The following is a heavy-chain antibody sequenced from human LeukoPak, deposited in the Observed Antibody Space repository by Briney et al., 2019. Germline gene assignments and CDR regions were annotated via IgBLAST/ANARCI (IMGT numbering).Heavy chain of an antibody. V-gene: IGHV3-30*18. CDR1: GFTFSSYG. CDR2: ISYDGSNK. CDR3: AKDYGCPYYDDAFDI. D-gene: IGHD3-22*01. Sequence: GRSLRLSCAASGFTFSSYGMHWVRQAPGKGLEWVAVISYDGSNKYYADSVKGRFTISRDNSKNTLYLQMNSLRAEDTAVYYCAKDYGCPYYDDAFDIWGQGTMVTVSS. J-gene: IGHJ3*02.